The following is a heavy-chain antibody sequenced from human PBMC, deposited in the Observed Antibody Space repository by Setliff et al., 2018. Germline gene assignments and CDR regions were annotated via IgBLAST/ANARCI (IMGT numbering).Heavy chain of an antibody. CDR3: ARGGRFAHYMDV. J-gene: IGHJ6*03. CDR1: AFTFKNYW. CDR2: IKGDGSEK. V-gene: IGHV3-7*01. Sequence: LRLSCAASAFTFKNYWMSWVRQAPGKGLEWVANIKGDGSEKFYLASVKGRFTISRDNARNSLYLQMNSLRAEDTAVYYCARGGRFAHYMDVWGKGTTVTAP. D-gene: IGHD3-3*01.